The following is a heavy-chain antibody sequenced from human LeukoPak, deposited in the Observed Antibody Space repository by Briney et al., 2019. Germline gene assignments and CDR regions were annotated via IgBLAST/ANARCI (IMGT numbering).Heavy chain of an antibody. CDR3: ARDSARGEVDY. CDR1: GGSISSSSYY. D-gene: IGHD4-17*01. J-gene: IGHJ4*02. Sequence: SETLSLTCTVSGGSISSSSYYWGWIRQPPGKGLEWIGSIYYSGSTYYNPSLKSRVTISVDTSKNQFSLKLSSVTAADTAVYYCARDSARGEVDYWGQGTLVTVSS. V-gene: IGHV4-39*07. CDR2: IYYSGST.